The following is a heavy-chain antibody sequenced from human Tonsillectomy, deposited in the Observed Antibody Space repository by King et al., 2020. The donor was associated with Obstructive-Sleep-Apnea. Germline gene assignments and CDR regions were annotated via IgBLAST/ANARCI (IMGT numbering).Heavy chain of an antibody. V-gene: IGHV1-69*10. J-gene: IGHJ3*02. CDR3: ARDRSAVAGTGGAFDI. D-gene: IGHD6-19*01. CDR2: FIPILGLA. Sequence: VQLVQSGAEVKKPGSSVKVSCKASGGTFSSYAISWVRQAPGQGLEWMGGFIPILGLANYAQKFQGRVTITADKSTSTAYMELSSLRSEDTAVYYCARDRSAVAGTGGAFDIWGQGTMVTVSS. CDR1: GGTFSSYA.